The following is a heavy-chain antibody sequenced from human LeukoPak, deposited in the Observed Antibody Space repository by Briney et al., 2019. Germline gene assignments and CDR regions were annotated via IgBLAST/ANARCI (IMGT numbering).Heavy chain of an antibody. D-gene: IGHD1-1*01. CDR1: GGSFSGYY. J-gene: IGHJ4*02. Sequence: SETLSLTCVVYGGSFSGYYLTWIRQPPGKGLEWIGEIHYSGATSYKPSLKSRVTISGDTSKNQVSLNLRSVTAADTAVYYCARGRLDGYYFDYWGQGALATVSS. CDR3: ARGRLDGYYFDY. CDR2: IHYSGAT. V-gene: IGHV4-34*01.